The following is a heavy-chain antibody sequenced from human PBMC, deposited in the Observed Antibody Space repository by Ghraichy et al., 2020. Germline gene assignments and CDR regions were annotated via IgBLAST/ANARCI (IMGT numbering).Heavy chain of an antibody. J-gene: IGHJ4*02. D-gene: IGHD3-22*01. CDR3: ARAAYYYDRSDY. V-gene: IGHV3-7*01. CDR1: GFTFSNYW. CDR2: IKQDGSEK. Sequence: GESLNISCTASGFTFSNYWMCWVRQAPGKGLEWVANIKQDGSEKHYVGSVEGRFTISRDNAKNSVYLQMNSLRAEDTAVYYCARAAYYYDRSDYWGRGTLVTVSS.